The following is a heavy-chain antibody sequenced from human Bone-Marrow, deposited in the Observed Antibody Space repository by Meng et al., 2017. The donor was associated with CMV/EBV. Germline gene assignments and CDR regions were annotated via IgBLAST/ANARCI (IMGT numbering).Heavy chain of an antibody. D-gene: IGHD1-7*01. Sequence: ASVKVSCKASGYTFTGYYMHWVRQAPGQGLEWMGWINPNSGGTNYAQKFQGRVTMTRDTSISTAYMELSRLRSDDTAVYYCAREKTGTTYENYYYYYGMDVWGQGTSVTVSS. CDR2: INPNSGGT. CDR1: GYTFTGYY. V-gene: IGHV1-2*02. CDR3: AREKTGTTYENYYYYYGMDV. J-gene: IGHJ6*02.